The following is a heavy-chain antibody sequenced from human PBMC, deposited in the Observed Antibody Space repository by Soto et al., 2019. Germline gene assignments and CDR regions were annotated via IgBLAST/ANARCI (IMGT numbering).Heavy chain of an antibody. Sequence: QVQLVQSGGEVRKPGASVKVSCKTSGYTFTNNGINWVRQAPGQGLEWVGWISGYNANTKYAQKFQGRVTLTTDTLTSTACMELRSLRSDDTAVFYCARGSTHYNMDVWCQGTTVTVSS. J-gene: IGHJ6*02. D-gene: IGHD1-1*01. CDR2: ISGYNANT. CDR1: GYTFTNNG. V-gene: IGHV1-18*04. CDR3: ARGSTHYNMDV.